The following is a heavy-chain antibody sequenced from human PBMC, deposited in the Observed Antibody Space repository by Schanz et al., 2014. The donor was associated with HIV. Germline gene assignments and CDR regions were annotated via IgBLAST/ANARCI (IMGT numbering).Heavy chain of an antibody. V-gene: IGHV3-30*03. CDR3: ARASVTDFLDY. D-gene: IGHD3-10*01. CDR1: GFTLNSFW. Sequence: VQLGESGGGVGPPGGSLRLSCAASGFTLNSFWMHWAPQAPGKGPEGGAAISYDGSNKNYADSVKGRFTISRDNSKNTLYLQMNSLRAEDTAVYYCARASVTDFLDYWGQGTLVTVSS. CDR2: ISYDGSNK. J-gene: IGHJ4*02.